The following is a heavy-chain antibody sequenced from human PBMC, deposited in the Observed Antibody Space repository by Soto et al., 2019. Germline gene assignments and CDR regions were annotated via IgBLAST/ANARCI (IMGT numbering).Heavy chain of an antibody. V-gene: IGHV1-2*04. CDR3: ARDGGEWLVRIDAFDI. CDR1: GYTFTGYY. Sequence: QVQLVQSGAEVKKPGASVKVSCKASGYTFTGYYMHWVRQAPGQGLEWMGWINPNSGGTNYAQKFQGWVTMTGDTSISTAYMERSRLRSDDTAVYYCARDGGEWLVRIDAFDIWGQGTMVTVSS. J-gene: IGHJ3*02. CDR2: INPNSGGT. D-gene: IGHD6-19*01.